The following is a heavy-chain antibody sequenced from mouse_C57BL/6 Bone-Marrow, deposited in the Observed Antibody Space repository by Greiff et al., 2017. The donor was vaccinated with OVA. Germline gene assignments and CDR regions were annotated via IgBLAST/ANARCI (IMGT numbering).Heavy chain of an antibody. D-gene: IGHD1-1*01. CDR1: GYTFTSYT. CDR3: APLLRGFAY. J-gene: IGHJ3*01. V-gene: IGHV1-4*01. CDR2: INPSSGYT. Sequence: VQLQESGAELPRPGASVKMSCKASGYTFTSYTMHWVKQRPGQGLEWIGYINPSSGYTKYNQKFKDKATLTADKSSSTAYMQLSSLTSEDSAVYYCAPLLRGFAYWGQGTLVTVSA.